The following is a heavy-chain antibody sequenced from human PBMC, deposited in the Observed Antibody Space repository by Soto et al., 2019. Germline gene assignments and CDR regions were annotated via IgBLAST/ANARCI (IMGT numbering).Heavy chain of an antibody. J-gene: IGHJ4*02. D-gene: IGHD3-9*01. Sequence: PGGSLRLSCAASGFTFSIYGMHWFRQAPGKGLEWVAVISYDGSNKYYADSVKGRFTISRDNSKNTLYLQMNSLRAEDTAVYYCAKDTEYYDILTGYHDLENYFDYWGQGTLVTVSS. CDR1: GFTFSIYG. CDR2: ISYDGSNK. V-gene: IGHV3-30*18. CDR3: AKDTEYYDILTGYHDLENYFDY.